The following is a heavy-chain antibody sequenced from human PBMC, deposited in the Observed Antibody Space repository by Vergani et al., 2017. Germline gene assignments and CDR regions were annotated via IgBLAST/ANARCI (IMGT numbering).Heavy chain of an antibody. J-gene: IGHJ4*02. CDR3: ASRRPRLNLGSKSNAGTFDS. V-gene: IGHV4-34*02. CDR2: ITAIGSA. CDR1: GGSLSGYF. D-gene: IGHD3-10*01. Sequence: QVHLQQRGAGVLKPSETLSLTCGVIGGSLSGYFWSWIRQSPGRGLEWRGQITAIGSAKYSPSATSRVTFSVDTSRGEFTLTVTSVTAADTGLYFCASRRPRLNLGSKSNAGTFDSWGQGTLVTVSS.